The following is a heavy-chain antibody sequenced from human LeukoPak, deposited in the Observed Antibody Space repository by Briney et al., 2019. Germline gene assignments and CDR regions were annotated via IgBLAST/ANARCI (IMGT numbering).Heavy chain of an antibody. CDR2: IIPILGIA. D-gene: IGHD5-18*01. J-gene: IGHJ4*02. Sequence: SVKVSCKASGGTFISYAISWVRQAPGQGLEWRGRIIPILGIANYAQKFQGRVTITADKSTSTAYMELSSLRSEDTAVYYCATTSDTAMVMDYWGQGTLVTVSS. V-gene: IGHV1-69*04. CDR3: ATTSDTAMVMDY. CDR1: GGTFISYA.